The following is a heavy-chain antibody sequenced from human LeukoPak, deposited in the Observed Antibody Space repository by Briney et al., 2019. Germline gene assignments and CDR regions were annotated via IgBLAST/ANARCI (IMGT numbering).Heavy chain of an antibody. CDR2: ISASGGST. D-gene: IGHD4-23*01. Sequence: GGSLRLSCAASGFTFSSYAMSWARQAPGKGLEWVSGISASGGSTYYADSVKGRFTISRDNSENTLYLQMNSLRAEDTAVYYCAKDRTPTTVVTRSWDYWGQGTLVTVSS. CDR3: AKDRTPTTVVTRSWDY. CDR1: GFTFSSYA. J-gene: IGHJ4*02. V-gene: IGHV3-23*01.